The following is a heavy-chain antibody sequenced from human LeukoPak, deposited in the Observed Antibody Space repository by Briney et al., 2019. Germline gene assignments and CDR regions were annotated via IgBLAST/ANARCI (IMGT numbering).Heavy chain of an antibody. CDR3: ARGLKMVAGTAFDY. Sequence: SETLSLTCTVSGGSISSYYWSWIRQPAGKGLEWIGRIYTSGSTNYNPSLKSRVTMSVDTSKNQFSLTLSSVTAADTAVYYCARGLKMVAGTAFDYWGQGTLVTVSS. J-gene: IGHJ4*02. V-gene: IGHV4-4*07. CDR1: GGSISSYY. CDR2: IYTSGST. D-gene: IGHD6-19*01.